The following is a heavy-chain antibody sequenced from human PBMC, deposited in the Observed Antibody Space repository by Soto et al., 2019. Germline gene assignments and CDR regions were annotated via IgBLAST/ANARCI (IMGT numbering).Heavy chain of an antibody. Sequence: PGGSLRLSCAASGFTFSSYWMHWVRQAPGKGLVWVSRINSDGSSTSYADSVKGRFTISRDNAKNTLYLQMNSLRAEDTAVYYCMRGELRPRFDYWGQGTLVTVSS. D-gene: IGHD1-7*01. J-gene: IGHJ4*02. CDR3: MRGELRPRFDY. CDR1: GFTFSSYW. CDR2: INSDGSST. V-gene: IGHV3-74*01.